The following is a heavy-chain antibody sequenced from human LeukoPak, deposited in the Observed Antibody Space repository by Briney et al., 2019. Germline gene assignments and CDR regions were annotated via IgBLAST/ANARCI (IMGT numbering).Heavy chain of an antibody. CDR1: GYTFTGYY. CDR2: INPNSGGT. Sequence: ASVKVSCKASGYTFTGYYMHWVRQAPGQGLEWMGWINPNSGGTNYAQKFQGRVTMTRGTSISTAYMELSRPRSDDTAVYYCARELNTAMVKNFDYWGQGTLVTVSS. CDR3: ARELNTAMVKNFDY. V-gene: IGHV1-2*02. D-gene: IGHD5-18*01. J-gene: IGHJ4*02.